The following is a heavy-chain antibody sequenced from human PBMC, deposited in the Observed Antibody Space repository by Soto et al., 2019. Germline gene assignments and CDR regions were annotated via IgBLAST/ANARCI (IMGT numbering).Heavy chain of an antibody. CDR3: ARDLQGWELGYYYYGMDV. Sequence: ASVKVSCKASGYTFTSYGISWVRQAPGQGLEWMGWISAYNGNTNYAQKLQGRVTMTTDTSTSTAYMELRSLRSDDTVVYYCARDLQGWELGYYYYGMDVWGQGTTVTVSS. V-gene: IGHV1-18*01. J-gene: IGHJ6*02. D-gene: IGHD1-26*01. CDR2: ISAYNGNT. CDR1: GYTFTSYG.